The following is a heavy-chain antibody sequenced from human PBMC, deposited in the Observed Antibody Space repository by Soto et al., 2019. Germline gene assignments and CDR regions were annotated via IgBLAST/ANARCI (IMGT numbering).Heavy chain of an antibody. CDR2: IDSSGEK. Sequence: QVTLKESGPVLVKPTETLTLRCTVSGLSITDSEMGVSWIRPPPGQPLEWLAHIDSSGEKSYRTFLKSRLAISKYTSKSQIVLTMTNMDPADTATYYCARRHLAVAVSPWFDPFGQGIPVTVSS. V-gene: IGHV2-26*01. D-gene: IGHD6-19*01. CDR1: GLSITDSEMG. J-gene: IGHJ5*02. CDR3: ARRHLAVAVSPWFDP.